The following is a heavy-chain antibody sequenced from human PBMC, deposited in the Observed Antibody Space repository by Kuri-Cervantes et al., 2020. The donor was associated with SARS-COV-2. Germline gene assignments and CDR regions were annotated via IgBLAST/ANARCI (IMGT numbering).Heavy chain of an antibody. J-gene: IGHJ4*02. CDR1: GYTFTSYA. D-gene: IGHD2-15*01. CDR3: ARVSGRNSCSGGSCYDYYFDY. Sequence: ASVKVSCKASGYTFTSYAMHWVRLAPGQRLEWMGWINAGNGNTKYSQNLQGRVSITRDTSASTAYMELRSLRSDDTAVYYCARVSGRNSCSGGSCYDYYFDYWGQGTLVTVSS. V-gene: IGHV1-3*01. CDR2: INAGNGNT.